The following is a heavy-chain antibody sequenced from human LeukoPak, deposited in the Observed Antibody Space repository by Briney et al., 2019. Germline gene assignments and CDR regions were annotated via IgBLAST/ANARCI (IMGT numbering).Heavy chain of an antibody. V-gene: IGHV1-18*01. J-gene: IGHJ5*02. Sequence: ASVKVSCKASGYTLSSYGISWVRQAPGQGHEWMGWISGYNGNTKYAQKLQGRVTMTTDASTSTAYMELRSLRSDDTAVYYCARVKSTVLEVVPATAFDPWGQGTLVTVSS. D-gene: IGHD2-2*01. CDR3: ARVKSTVLEVVPATAFDP. CDR1: GYTLSSYG. CDR2: ISGYNGNT.